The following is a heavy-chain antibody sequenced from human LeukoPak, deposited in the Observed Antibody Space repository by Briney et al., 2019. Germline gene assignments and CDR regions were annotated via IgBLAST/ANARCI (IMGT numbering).Heavy chain of an antibody. CDR1: GGTFSSYA. CDR2: IIPIFGTA. V-gene: IGHV1-69*06. J-gene: IGHJ4*02. D-gene: IGHD3-10*01. Sequence: SVKVSYKASGGTFSSYAISWVRQAPGQGLEWMGGIIPIFGTANYAQKFQGRVTITADKSTSTAYMELSSLRSEDTAVYYCARAPPRGVILDYWGQGTLVTVSS. CDR3: ARAPPRGVILDY.